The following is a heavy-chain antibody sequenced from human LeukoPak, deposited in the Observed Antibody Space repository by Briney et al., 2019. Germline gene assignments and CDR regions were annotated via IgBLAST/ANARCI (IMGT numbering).Heavy chain of an antibody. V-gene: IGHV3-20*04. CDR2: INWNGGST. J-gene: IGHJ6*03. CDR1: GFTFDDYG. D-gene: IGHD1-1*01. Sequence: PGGSLRLSCAASGFTFDDYGMSWVRQAPGKGLEWVSGINWNGGSTGYADSVKGRFTISRDSAKNSLYLQMNSLRAEDTALYYCARGPYKVYYYMDVWGKGTTVTVSS. CDR3: ARGPYKVYYYMDV.